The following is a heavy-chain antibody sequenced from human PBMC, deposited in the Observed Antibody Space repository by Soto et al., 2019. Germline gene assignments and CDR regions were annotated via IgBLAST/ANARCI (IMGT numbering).Heavy chain of an antibody. Sequence: GGSLRLSCVASGFNFSNHWMHWVRQRPAEGLVWVSRITSDGKSKAYAESVKGRFAISRDNAKNSLFLEMNNLTADDAGVYYCEKVAPFILGSPLWGQGPLVTAPS. D-gene: IGHD2-21*01. CDR3: EKVAPFILGSPL. V-gene: IGHV3-74*01. J-gene: IGHJ4*02. CDR2: ITSDGKSK. CDR1: GFNFSNHW.